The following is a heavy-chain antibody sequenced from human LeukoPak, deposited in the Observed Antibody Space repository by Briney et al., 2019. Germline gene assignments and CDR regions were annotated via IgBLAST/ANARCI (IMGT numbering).Heavy chain of an antibody. Sequence: ASVKVSCKASGYTFTDYYIHWVRQAPGQGLEWMGWINTKSGGTRYAQNFQGRVTMTRDTSISTAYMELSRPRSDDTAVFYCARVLCCDVGTTFLFDYWGQGTLVTASS. CDR2: INTKSGGT. V-gene: IGHV1-2*02. D-gene: IGHD1-1*01. CDR1: GYTFTDYY. J-gene: IGHJ4*02. CDR3: ARVLCCDVGTTFLFDY.